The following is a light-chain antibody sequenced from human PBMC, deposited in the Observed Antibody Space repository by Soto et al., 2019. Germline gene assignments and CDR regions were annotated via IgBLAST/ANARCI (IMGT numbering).Light chain of an antibody. CDR2: GAS. Sequence: EIVLTQSPGTLSLSPGERATLSCRASQSVRSSYLAWYQQKPGQAPRLLIYGASSRASGIPGRFSGSGSGKDFTITISRLEPEAFAVYYWQHYGDSPLFGPGTKVDIK. CDR1: QSVRSSY. V-gene: IGKV3-20*01. J-gene: IGKJ3*01. CDR3: QHYGDSPL.